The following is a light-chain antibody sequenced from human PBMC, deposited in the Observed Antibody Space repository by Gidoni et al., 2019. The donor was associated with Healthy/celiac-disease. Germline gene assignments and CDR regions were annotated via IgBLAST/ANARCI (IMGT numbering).Light chain of an antibody. V-gene: IGKV1-27*01. J-gene: IGKJ1*01. CDR1: QGISNY. Sequence: DIQMTQSPSSLSASVGDRVTITCRASQGISNYLAWYQQKPGKVPKLLIYAASTLQSGVPSRFSGSVSGTEFTLTISSLQPADVATYYCQKYNSAPWTFXXXTKVEIK. CDR2: AAS. CDR3: QKYNSAPWT.